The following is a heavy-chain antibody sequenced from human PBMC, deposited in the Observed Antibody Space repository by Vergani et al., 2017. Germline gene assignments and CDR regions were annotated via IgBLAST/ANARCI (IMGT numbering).Heavy chain of an antibody. CDR1: GFTFSSYS. CDR3: ARTTVTTGELSYYYYYYMDV. Sequence: EVQLLESGGGLVQPGGSRRLSCAASGFTFSSYSMNWVRQAPGKGLEWVSSISSSSSYIYYADSVKGRFTISRDNAKNSLYLQMNSLRAEDTAVYYCARTTVTTGELSYYYYYYMDVWGKGTTVTVSS. D-gene: IGHD4-17*01. J-gene: IGHJ6*03. CDR2: ISSSSSYI. V-gene: IGHV3-21*01.